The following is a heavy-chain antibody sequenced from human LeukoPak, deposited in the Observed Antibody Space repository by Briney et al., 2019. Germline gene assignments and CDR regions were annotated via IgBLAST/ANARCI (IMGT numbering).Heavy chain of an antibody. V-gene: IGHV3-11*04. CDR2: ISSSGSTI. CDR1: GFTFSDYY. CDR3: ARGLNYDSSGSFDY. D-gene: IGHD3-22*01. Sequence: PGGSLRLSCAASGFTFSDYYMSWIRQAPGKGLEWVSYISSSGSTIYYADSVKGRFTISRDNAKNSLYLQMNSLRAEDAAAYYCARGLNYDSSGSFDYWGQGTLVTVSS. J-gene: IGHJ4*02.